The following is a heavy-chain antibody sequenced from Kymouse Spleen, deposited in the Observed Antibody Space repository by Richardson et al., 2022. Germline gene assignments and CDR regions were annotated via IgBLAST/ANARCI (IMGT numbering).Heavy chain of an antibody. Sequence: QVQLVQSGAEVKKPGASVKVSCKASGYTFTSYDINWVRQATGQGLEWMGWMNPNSGNTGYAQKFQGRVTMTRNTSISTAYMELSSLRSEDTAVYYCAVITGTTWYYYYGMDVWGQGTTVTVSS. V-gene: IGHV1-8*01. CDR1: GYTFTSYD. D-gene: IGHD1-7*01. CDR2: MNPNSGNT. CDR3: AVITGTTWYYYYGMDV. J-gene: IGHJ6*02.